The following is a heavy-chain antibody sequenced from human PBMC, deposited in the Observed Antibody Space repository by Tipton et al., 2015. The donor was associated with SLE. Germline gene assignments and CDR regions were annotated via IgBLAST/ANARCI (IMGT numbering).Heavy chain of an antibody. V-gene: IGHV4-38-2*02. J-gene: IGHJ6*03. Sequence: TLSLTCTVSGYSISSGYYWGWIRQPPGKGLEWIGEINHSGSTNYNPSLKSRVTISVDTSKNQFSLKLSSVTAADTAVYYCARQPVYYYYYMDVWGKGTTVTVSS. CDR3: ARQPVYYYYYMDV. CDR2: INHSGST. CDR1: GYSISSGYY.